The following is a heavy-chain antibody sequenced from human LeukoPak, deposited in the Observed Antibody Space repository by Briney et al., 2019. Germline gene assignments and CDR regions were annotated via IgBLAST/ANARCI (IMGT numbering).Heavy chain of an antibody. CDR1: GFTFSSYG. CDR3: AKDPPRGDGYQPNFFDS. V-gene: IGHV3-30*18. J-gene: IGHJ4*02. Sequence: GGSLRLSCAASGFTFSSYGMHWIRQAPGKGLEWVAVISYDGSNKYYADSVKGRFTISRDNSKSTLFLEMNSLRAEDTAVYYCAKDPPRGDGYQPNFFDSWGQGTLVTVSS. D-gene: IGHD5-24*01. CDR2: ISYDGSNK.